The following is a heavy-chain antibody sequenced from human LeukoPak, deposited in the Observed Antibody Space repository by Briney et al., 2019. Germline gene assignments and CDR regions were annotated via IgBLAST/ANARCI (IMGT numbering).Heavy chain of an antibody. CDR1: GGSISSSNW. Sequence: PSETLSLTCAVSGGSISSSNWWSWVRQPPGKGLEWIGEIYHSGSTNYNPSLKSRVTISVDKSKNQFSLKLSSVTAADTAVYYCARGPTYYYDSSGYYYYDYWGQGTLVTVSS. V-gene: IGHV4-4*02. CDR3: ARGPTYYYDSSGYYYYDY. J-gene: IGHJ4*02. D-gene: IGHD3-22*01. CDR2: IYHSGST.